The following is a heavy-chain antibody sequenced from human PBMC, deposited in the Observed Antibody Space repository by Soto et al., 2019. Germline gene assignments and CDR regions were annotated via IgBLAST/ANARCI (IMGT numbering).Heavy chain of an antibody. D-gene: IGHD3-22*01. J-gene: IGHJ4*02. V-gene: IGHV1-46*01. CDR2: INPSGGST. CDR1: GYTFTSYY. Sequence: ASVKVSCKASGYTFTSYYMHWVRQAPGQGLEWMGIINPSGGSTSYAQKFQGRVTMTRDTSRDNAKNSLFLQMNNLRDEDTAFYYCATIKGGHDYDSSGFHSVDYWGQGTLVTVSS. CDR3: ATIKGGHDYDSSGFHSVDY.